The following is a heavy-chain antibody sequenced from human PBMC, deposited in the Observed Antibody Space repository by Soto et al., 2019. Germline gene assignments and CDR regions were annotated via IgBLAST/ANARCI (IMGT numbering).Heavy chain of an antibody. CDR2: IYSGGST. Sequence: GGSLRLSCAASGFTVSSNYMSWVRQAPGKGLECVSVIYSGGSTYYADSVKGRFTISRDNSKNTLYLQMNSLRAEDTAVYYCARHGMFGYDYYFDYWGQGTLVTVSS. V-gene: IGHV3-66*04. CDR3: ARHGMFGYDYYFDY. J-gene: IGHJ4*02. D-gene: IGHD5-12*01. CDR1: GFTVSSNY.